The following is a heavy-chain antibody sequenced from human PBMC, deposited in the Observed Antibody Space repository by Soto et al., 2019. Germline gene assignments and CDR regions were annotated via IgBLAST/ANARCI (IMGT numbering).Heavy chain of an antibody. D-gene: IGHD4-17*01. CDR2: IWYDGSNK. CDR3: ARDNGDYAFLGY. J-gene: IGHJ4*02. V-gene: IGHV3-33*01. CDR1: GFTFSSYG. Sequence: GGSLRLSCAASGFTFSSYGMHWVRQAPGKGLEWVAVIWYDGSNKYYADSVKGRFTISRDNSKNTLYLQMNSLRAEDTAVYYCARDNGDYAFLGYWGQGTLVTVSS.